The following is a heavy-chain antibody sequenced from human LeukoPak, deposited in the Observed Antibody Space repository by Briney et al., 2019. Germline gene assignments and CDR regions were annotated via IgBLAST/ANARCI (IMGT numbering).Heavy chain of an antibody. Sequence: ASVKVSCKASGYTFTSYGISWVRQAPGQGLEWMGWISAYNGNTNYAQKLQGRVTMTTDTSTSTAYMELRSLRSDDTAVYYCARDTAQAARSVFDAFDIWGQGTMVIVSS. J-gene: IGHJ3*02. CDR3: ARDTAQAARSVFDAFDI. V-gene: IGHV1-18*01. CDR1: GYTFTSYG. CDR2: ISAYNGNT. D-gene: IGHD6-6*01.